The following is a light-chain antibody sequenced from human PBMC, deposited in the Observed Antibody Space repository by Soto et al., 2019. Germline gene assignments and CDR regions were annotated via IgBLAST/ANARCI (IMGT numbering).Light chain of an antibody. Sequence: DIQMTQSPSSLSASLGDGVTITFLASQSIITYLNWYHQKPGKAPKLLIYAASSLQSGVPSRFSGSASGTDFALTISNLQPEDFGTYYCQQSYSTPPTFGQGTKVDIK. CDR3: QQSYSTPPT. CDR1: QSIITY. CDR2: AAS. J-gene: IGKJ1*01. V-gene: IGKV1-39*01.